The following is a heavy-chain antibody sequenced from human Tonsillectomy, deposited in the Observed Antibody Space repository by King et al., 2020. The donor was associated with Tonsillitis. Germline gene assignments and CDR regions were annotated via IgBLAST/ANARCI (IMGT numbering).Heavy chain of an antibody. Sequence: VQLVESGGGVVQPGGSLRLSCAASGFTFNTYGMHWVRQAPGKGLKWVAFIRFGGTNKYFADSVKGRFTISRDNSKNTLYLQMNSLRPEDTAVYYCAKPGPTYSGYDSSPVFDYWGQGTLVTVSS. V-gene: IGHV3-30*02. CDR2: IRFGGTNK. J-gene: IGHJ4*02. D-gene: IGHD5-12*01. CDR3: AKPGPTYSGYDSSPVFDY. CDR1: GFTFNTYG.